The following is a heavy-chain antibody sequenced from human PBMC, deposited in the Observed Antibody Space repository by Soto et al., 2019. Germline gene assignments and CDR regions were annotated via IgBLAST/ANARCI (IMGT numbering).Heavy chain of an antibody. CDR3: ARSSSGSNPACEMATMTGFDY. CDR2: IIPIFGTA. Sequence: SVKVSCKASGGTFSSYAISWVRQAPGQGLEWMGGIIPIFGTANYAQKFQGRVTITADESTSTAYMELSSLRSEDTAVYYCARSSSGSNPACEMATMTGFDYWGQGTLVTVSS. D-gene: IGHD6-19*01. V-gene: IGHV1-69*13. J-gene: IGHJ4*02. CDR1: GGTFSSYA.